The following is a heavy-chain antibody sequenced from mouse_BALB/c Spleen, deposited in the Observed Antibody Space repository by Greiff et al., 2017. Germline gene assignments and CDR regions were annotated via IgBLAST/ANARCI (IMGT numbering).Heavy chain of an antibody. CDR1: GYSITSDYA. CDR3: AREGLSREFAY. V-gene: IGHV3-2*02. Sequence: VQLKESGPGLVKPSQSLSLTCTVTGYSITSDYAWNWIRQFPGNKLEWMGYISYSGSTSYNPSLKSRISITRDTSKNQFFLQLNSVTTEDTATYYCAREGLSREFAYWGQGTLVTVSA. CDR2: ISYSGST. D-gene: IGHD3-3*01. J-gene: IGHJ3*01.